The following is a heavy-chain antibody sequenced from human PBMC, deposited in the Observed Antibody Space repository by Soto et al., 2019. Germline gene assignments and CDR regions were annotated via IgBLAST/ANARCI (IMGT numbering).Heavy chain of an antibody. CDR1: GFTFSNYW. D-gene: IGHD2-21*02. V-gene: IGHV3-74*01. CDR2: INSDETIT. J-gene: IGHJ4*02. CDR3: VCFECGRTAVVTAMEANGY. Sequence: TGGSLRLSCAASGFTFSNYWMHWVRQSPVKGLVWVSRINSDETITSYADSVKGRFTISRDNAKNTLYLQMSSLRVEDTALYYCVCFECGRTAVVTAMEANGYWGQGTLVTVSS.